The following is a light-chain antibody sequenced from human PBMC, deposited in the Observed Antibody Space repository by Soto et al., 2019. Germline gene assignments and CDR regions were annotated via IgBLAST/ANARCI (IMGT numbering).Light chain of an antibody. Sequence: EVVLTQSPVTLSLSPGERATLSCRASQSVSTYLAWYQQKPGQAPRLLIYDASNRATGIPARFSGSGSGTDFTLSISSLQPEDFATYYCQQSYTAPSITFGQGTRLKIK. CDR2: DAS. CDR1: QSVSTY. J-gene: IGKJ5*01. CDR3: QQSYTAPSIT. V-gene: IGKV3-11*01.